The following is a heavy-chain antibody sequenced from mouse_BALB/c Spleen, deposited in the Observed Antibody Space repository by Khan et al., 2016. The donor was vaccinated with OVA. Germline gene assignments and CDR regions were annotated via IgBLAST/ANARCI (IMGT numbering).Heavy chain of an antibody. J-gene: IGHJ3*01. V-gene: IGHV1-4*01. CDR1: GYTFTSYT. D-gene: IGHD2-14*01. Sequence: VQLQQSGAELARPGASVKMSCKASGYTFTSYTIHWIKKRPGQGLEWIGYINPSNDYTNYNQKFKDKATLTTDKSSTTAYLRLSSLTYDDSAVYNCVRDGAYHRNDGWFAYWGQGTLVTVSA. CDR3: VRDGAYHRNDGWFAY. CDR2: INPSNDYT.